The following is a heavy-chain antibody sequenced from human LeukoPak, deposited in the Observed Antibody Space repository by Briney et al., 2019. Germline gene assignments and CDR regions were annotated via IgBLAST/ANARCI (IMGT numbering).Heavy chain of an antibody. Sequence: SETLSLTCAVYGGSSSGYYWSWIRQPPGKGLEWIGEINHSGSTNYNPSLKSRVTISVDTSKNQFSLKLSSVTAADTAEYYCAKFRVGAAKGYYYGMDVCCHGTTVTVSS. CDR1: GGSSSGYY. V-gene: IGHV4-34*01. CDR3: AKFRVGAAKGYYYGMDV. D-gene: IGHD2-15*01. CDR2: INHSGST. J-gene: IGHJ6*02.